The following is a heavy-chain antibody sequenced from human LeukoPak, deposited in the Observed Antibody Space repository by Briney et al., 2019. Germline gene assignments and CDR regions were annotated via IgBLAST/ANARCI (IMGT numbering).Heavy chain of an antibody. Sequence: PGGSLRLSCAASGVTFRSYAMNWVRQAPGKGGEGVGAISGSGVSTYYAASVKGRFTVSRDNSENTFYLQMNSLRAEDTALYYCAKDSRSSSSRGAFDYWGQGTLVTVSS. V-gene: IGHV3-23*01. CDR2: ISGSGVST. CDR3: AKDSRSSSSRGAFDY. D-gene: IGHD6-13*01. J-gene: IGHJ4*02. CDR1: GVTFRSYA.